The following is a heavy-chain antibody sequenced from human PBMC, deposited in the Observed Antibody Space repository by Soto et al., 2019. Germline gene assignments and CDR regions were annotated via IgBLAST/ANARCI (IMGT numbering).Heavy chain of an antibody. CDR3: AKGLWTVGHCSGGSCYDGMDV. Sequence: QVQLVQSGAEVKKPGASVKVSCEASGYTFTGFHLHWVRQAPGQGLEWMGWINPKSGDTNYAQKFLGRVTMTRDTSSSTGYMELSVLNSDDTALYYCAKGLWTVGHCSGGSCYDGMDVWGQGTTVTVSS. D-gene: IGHD2-15*01. J-gene: IGHJ6*02. CDR2: INPKSGDT. CDR1: GYTFTGFH. V-gene: IGHV1-2*02.